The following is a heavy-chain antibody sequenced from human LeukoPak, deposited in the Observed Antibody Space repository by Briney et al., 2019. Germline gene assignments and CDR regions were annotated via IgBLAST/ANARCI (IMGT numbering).Heavy chain of an antibody. D-gene: IGHD2-2*01. J-gene: IGHJ4*02. CDR3: ATDLGYCSSTTCDTFDY. CDR1: GYTLTSSG. Sequence: GASVKVSCKASGYTLTSSGISWVRQAPGQGLEWMGWISTHDVNTKYAQKLQGRVTLTTDTSTSTAYMELRSLRSDDTAVYYCATDLGYCSSTTCDTFDYWGQGTLVTVSS. V-gene: IGHV1-18*01. CDR2: ISTHDVNT.